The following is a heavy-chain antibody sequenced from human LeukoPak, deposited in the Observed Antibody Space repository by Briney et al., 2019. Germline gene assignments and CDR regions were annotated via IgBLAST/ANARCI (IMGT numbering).Heavy chain of an antibody. D-gene: IGHD2-2*01. CDR2: INGSGGST. V-gene: IGHV3-23*01. Sequence: GGSLRLSCAASGFTFSSYAMSWVRQAPGKGLEWVSAINGSGGSTYYADSVKGRFTISRDNSKNTLYLQMNSLRAEDTAVYYCAKDRARGYCSSTSCYPFAYWGQGTLVTVSS. CDR1: GFTFSSYA. CDR3: AKDRARGYCSSTSCYPFAY. J-gene: IGHJ4*02.